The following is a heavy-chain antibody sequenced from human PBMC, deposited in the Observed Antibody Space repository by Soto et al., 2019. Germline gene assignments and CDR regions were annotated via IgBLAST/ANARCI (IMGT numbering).Heavy chain of an antibody. J-gene: IGHJ5*02. CDR2: IIPIFGTA. CDR1: GGTSSSYA. CDR3: ARGSRGYSGYDYWFDP. D-gene: IGHD5-12*01. Sequence: SVKVSCKASGGTSSSYAISWVRQAPGQGLEWMGGIIPIFGTANYAQKFQGRVTITADESTSTAYMELSSLRSEDTAVYYCARGSRGYSGYDYWFDPWGQGTLVTVSS. V-gene: IGHV1-69*13.